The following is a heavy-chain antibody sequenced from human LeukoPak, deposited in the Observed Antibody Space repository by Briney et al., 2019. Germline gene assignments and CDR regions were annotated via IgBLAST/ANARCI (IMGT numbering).Heavy chain of an antibody. Sequence: ASVKVSCKASGGTFSSYAISWVRQAPGQGLEWMGGIIPIFGTANYAQKFQGRVTITADESTSTAYMELSSLRSEDTAVYYCARYPYGSGRPDFDYWGQGTLATVSS. CDR1: GGTFSSYA. V-gene: IGHV1-69*01. CDR2: IIPIFGTA. D-gene: IGHD3-10*01. J-gene: IGHJ4*02. CDR3: ARYPYGSGRPDFDY.